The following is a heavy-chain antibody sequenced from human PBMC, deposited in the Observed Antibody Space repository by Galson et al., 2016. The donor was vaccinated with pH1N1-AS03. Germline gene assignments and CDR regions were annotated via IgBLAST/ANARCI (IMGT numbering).Heavy chain of an antibody. D-gene: IGHD1-7*01. CDR3: ARGGEFNYGTLDY. J-gene: IGHJ4*02. CDR1: GGTFTSHA. CDR2: IILSLGMT. Sequence: SVKVSCKASGGTFTSHAVSWMRQAPGQGLEWMGGIILSLGMTHYARDFKDRVTFTADESATTAYMELTSLRSDNTAVLYCARGGEFNYGTLDYWGQGSLVTVSS. V-gene: IGHV1-69*10.